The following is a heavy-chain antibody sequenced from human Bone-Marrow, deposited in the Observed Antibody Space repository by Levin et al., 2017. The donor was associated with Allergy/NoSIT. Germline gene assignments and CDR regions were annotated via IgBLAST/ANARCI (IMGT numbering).Heavy chain of an antibody. CDR1: GYSLSKTS. V-gene: IGHV1-24*01. D-gene: IGHD3-16*02. Sequence: ASVKVSCRVSGYSLSKTSMQWVRQAPGKGLEWMGGFDPEDAETIYAEKFQVRVTMTEDTSTDTAYMELSSLRPEDTAVYHCARGIMIKIGGVIAAYGMDVWGQGTTVTVSS. CDR2: FDPEDAET. J-gene: IGHJ6*02. CDR3: ARGIMIKIGGVIAAYGMDV.